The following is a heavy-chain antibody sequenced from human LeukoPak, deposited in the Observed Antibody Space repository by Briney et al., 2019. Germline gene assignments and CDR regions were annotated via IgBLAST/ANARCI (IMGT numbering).Heavy chain of an antibody. J-gene: IGHJ4*02. CDR1: GFTFSSYA. Sequence: GGSLRLSCAASGFTFSSYAMSWVRQAPGKGLEWVSGISDSGGSTYYADSVKGRFTISRDNSKSTLYLQMYSLRAEGTAVYYCAKGSSPLGHFDYWGQGTLVTVSS. V-gene: IGHV3-23*01. CDR2: ISDSGGST. CDR3: AKGSSPLGHFDY. D-gene: IGHD6-13*01.